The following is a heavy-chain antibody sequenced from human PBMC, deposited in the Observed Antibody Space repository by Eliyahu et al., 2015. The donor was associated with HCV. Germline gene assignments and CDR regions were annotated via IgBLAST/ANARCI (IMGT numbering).Heavy chain of an antibody. V-gene: IGHV4-34*01. J-gene: IGHJ4*02. Sequence: QVQLQQWGAGRLKSSETLYLTCAVFGASFGTYNWXWIRQSPGQGLEWXGEINHTGNSNYNPSLKSRVTISIDTSKNQFSLKVTSVTAADTAVYYCVRGVSPATADFWGQGTQVTVSS. CDR2: INHTGNS. CDR1: GASFGTYN. CDR3: VRGVSPATADF.